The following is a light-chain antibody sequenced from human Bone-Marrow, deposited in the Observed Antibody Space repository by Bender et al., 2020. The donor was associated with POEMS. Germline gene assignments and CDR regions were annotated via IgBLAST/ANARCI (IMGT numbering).Light chain of an antibody. J-gene: IGLJ3*02. CDR3: AAWDDSLNGWV. Sequence: QSVLTQLPSASGTPGQRVTVSCSGGAANIGSNSVNWYQHLPGTAPKLLIYGNHQRPSGVPGRFSGSKSGTSASLAISGVQSEDEAYYYCAAWDDSLNGWVFGGGTKLTVL. CDR1: AANIGSNS. CDR2: GNH. V-gene: IGLV1-44*01.